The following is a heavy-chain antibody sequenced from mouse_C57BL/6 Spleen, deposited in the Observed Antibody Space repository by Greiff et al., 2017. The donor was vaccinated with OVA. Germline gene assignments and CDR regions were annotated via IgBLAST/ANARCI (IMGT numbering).Heavy chain of an antibody. CDR3: ARFGGDYAMDY. V-gene: IGHV1-82*01. D-gene: IGHD3-1*01. J-gene: IGHJ4*01. CDR2: LYPGDGDP. Sequence: VKLMESGPELVKPGASVKISCKASGYAFSSSWMNWVKQRPGKGLEWIGRLYPGDGDPNYNGKFKGKATLTADKSSSTAYMQLSSLTAEDSAVYFCARFGGDYAMDYWGQGTSVTVSS. CDR1: GYAFSSSW.